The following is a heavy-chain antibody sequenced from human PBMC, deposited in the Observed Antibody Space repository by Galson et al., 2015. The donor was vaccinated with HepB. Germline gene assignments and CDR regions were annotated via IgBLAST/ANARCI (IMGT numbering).Heavy chain of an antibody. Sequence: SLRLSCAASGFTFDDYAMHWVRQAPGKGLEWVSGISWNSGSIGYADSVKGRFTISRDNAKNSLYLQMNSLRAEDTALYYCAKDIGPYCSGGSCYDYWGQGTLVTVSS. CDR2: ISWNSGSI. V-gene: IGHV3-9*01. J-gene: IGHJ4*02. D-gene: IGHD2-15*01. CDR1: GFTFDDYA. CDR3: AKDIGPYCSGGSCYDY.